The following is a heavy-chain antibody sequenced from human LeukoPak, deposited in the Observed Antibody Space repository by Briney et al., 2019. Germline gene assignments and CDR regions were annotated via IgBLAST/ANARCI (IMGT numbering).Heavy chain of an antibody. CDR1: GFTFSTYA. V-gene: IGHV3-23*01. Sequence: GGSLRLSCAASGFTFSTYAMSWVRLAPGRGLEWVSGISGSGGSTYYADSVKGRFTSSRDNSNNTLYVQMNSLRVEDTAVYYCAKSGGLSGSGRLAMDVWGQGTTATVSS. CDR2: ISGSGGST. D-gene: IGHD3-10*01. J-gene: IGHJ6*02. CDR3: AKSGGLSGSGRLAMDV.